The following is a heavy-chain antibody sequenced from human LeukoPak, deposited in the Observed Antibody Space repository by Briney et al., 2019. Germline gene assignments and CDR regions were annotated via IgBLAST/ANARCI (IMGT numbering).Heavy chain of an antibody. CDR3: ARGGYDSSGYYYGDDAFDI. CDR1: GFTFSSYC. CDR2: ISSSSSYI. D-gene: IGHD3-22*01. V-gene: IGHV3-21*01. Sequence: GGSLRLSCAASGFTFSSYCMNWVRQPPGKGLAWVASISSSSSYIYYADSVKGRFTISRDNAKNSLYLQMNSLRAEDTAVYYCARGGYDSSGYYYGDDAFDIWGQGTMVTVSS. J-gene: IGHJ3*02.